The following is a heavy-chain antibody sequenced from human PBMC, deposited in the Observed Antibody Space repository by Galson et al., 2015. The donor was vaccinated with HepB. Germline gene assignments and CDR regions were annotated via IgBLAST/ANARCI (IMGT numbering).Heavy chain of an antibody. D-gene: IGHD5-24*01. V-gene: IGHV1-18*01. J-gene: IGHJ3*02. CDR1: GYTFSSYS. CDR2: ISAYNRYT. CDR3: AREMTTSDGFDI. Sequence: SVKVSCKASGYTFSSYSITWVRQAPGQGLEWMGWISAYNRYTNYTQKLQGRVTMTTDTSTSTAYMELRSLRSDDTAVYYCAREMTTSDGFDIWGQGTMVTVSS.